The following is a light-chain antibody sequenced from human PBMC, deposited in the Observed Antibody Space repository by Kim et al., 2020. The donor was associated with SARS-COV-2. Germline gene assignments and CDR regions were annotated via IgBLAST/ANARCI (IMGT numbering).Light chain of an antibody. J-gene: IGLJ3*02. CDR1: ALPKQY. CDR2: KDS. Sequence: STGQTARITCSGDALPKQYTYWYQQKPGQAPVLVIYKDSERPSGIPERFSGSSSGTTVTLTISGVQAEDEADYYCQSADSSGPSWVFGGGTQLTVL. CDR3: QSADSSGPSWV. V-gene: IGLV3-25*03.